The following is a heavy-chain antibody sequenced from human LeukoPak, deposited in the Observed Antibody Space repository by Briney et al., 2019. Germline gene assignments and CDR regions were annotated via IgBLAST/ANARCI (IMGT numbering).Heavy chain of an antibody. Sequence: GGSLRLSCAASGFTFSSCAMSWVRQAPGKGLEWVSVIYSGGSTYYADSVKGRFTISRDNSKNTLYLQMNSLRAEDTAVYYCASLAVAGEIDYWGQGTLVTVSS. CDR1: GFTFSSCA. J-gene: IGHJ4*02. CDR3: ASLAVAGEIDY. D-gene: IGHD6-19*01. CDR2: IYSGGST. V-gene: IGHV3-53*01.